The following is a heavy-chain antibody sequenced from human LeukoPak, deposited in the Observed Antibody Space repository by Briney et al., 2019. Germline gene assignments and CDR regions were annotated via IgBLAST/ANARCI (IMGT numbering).Heavy chain of an antibody. V-gene: IGHV4-30-2*01. CDR3: ARGIAEGPGWLQFSYFDY. D-gene: IGHD5-24*01. Sequence: SETLSLTCTVSGDSLSSGGYYWSWNRQPPGKGLEWIGYIFHSGSTYYNPSLKSRVTISVDRSKNQFSLKLSSVTAADTAVYYCARGIAEGPGWLQFSYFDYWGQGTLVTVSS. CDR1: GDSLSSGGYY. CDR2: IFHSGST. J-gene: IGHJ4*02.